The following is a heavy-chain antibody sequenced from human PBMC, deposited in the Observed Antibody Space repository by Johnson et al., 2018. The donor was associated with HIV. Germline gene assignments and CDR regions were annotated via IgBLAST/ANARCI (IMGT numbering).Heavy chain of an antibody. CDR1: GFTVGTKY. CDR2: ISYDGSNK. J-gene: IGHJ3*02. D-gene: IGHD3-22*01. CDR3: ARSRYDSSGYGI. Sequence: QEKLVESGGGLVKPGGSLRLSCVASGFTVGTKYMSWIRQAPGKGLEWVSVISYDGSNKYYADSVKGRFTISRDNSKNTLYLQMNSLRAEDTAVYYCARSRYDSSGYGIWGQGTMVTVSS. V-gene: IGHV3-30*14.